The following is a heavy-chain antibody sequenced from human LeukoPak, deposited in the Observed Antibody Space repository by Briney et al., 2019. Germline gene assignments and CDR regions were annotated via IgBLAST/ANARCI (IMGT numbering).Heavy chain of an antibody. CDR2: IYHSGST. V-gene: IGHV4-30-2*01. CDR3: ARHSQWLLVDY. D-gene: IGHD3-22*01. CDR1: GGSISSGGYS. J-gene: IGHJ4*02. Sequence: SETLSLTCAVSGGSISSGGYSWSWIRQPPGKGLEWIGYIYHSGSTYYNPSLKSRVTISVDRSKNQFSLKLSSVTAADTAVYYCARHSQWLLVDYWGQGTLVTVSS.